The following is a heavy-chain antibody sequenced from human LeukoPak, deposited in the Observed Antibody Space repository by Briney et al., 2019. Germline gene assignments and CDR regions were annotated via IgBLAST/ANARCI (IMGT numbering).Heavy chain of an antibody. D-gene: IGHD3-3*01. J-gene: IGHJ3*02. CDR1: GFIFDDHG. V-gene: IGHV3-9*01. CDR2: ISWSSGII. CDR3: AKDTGSPADAITMEDNAFDI. Sequence: GGSLRLSCAASGFIFDDHGMHWVRQAPGKGLEWVSGISWSSGIIGYADSVKGRFTISRDNAKNSLDLQMESLRAEDTAVYYCAKDTGSPADAITMEDNAFDIWGQGTMVTVSS.